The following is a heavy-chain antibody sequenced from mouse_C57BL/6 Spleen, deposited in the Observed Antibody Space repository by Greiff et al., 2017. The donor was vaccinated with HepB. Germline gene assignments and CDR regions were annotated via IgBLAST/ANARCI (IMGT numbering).Heavy chain of an antibody. J-gene: IGHJ2*01. CDR2: IDPENGDT. D-gene: IGHD1-1*01. Sequence: VQLQQSGAELVRPGASVKLSCTASGFNIKDDYMHWVKQRPEQGLEWIGWIDPENGDTEYASKFQGKATITADTSSNTAYLQLSSLTSEDTAVYYCTKITTDDYWGQGTTLTVSS. V-gene: IGHV14-4*01. CDR3: TKITTDDY. CDR1: GFNIKDDY.